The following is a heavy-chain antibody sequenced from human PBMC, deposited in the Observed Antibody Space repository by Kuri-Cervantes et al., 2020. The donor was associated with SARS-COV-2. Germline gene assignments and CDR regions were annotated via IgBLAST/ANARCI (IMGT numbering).Heavy chain of an antibody. D-gene: IGHD3-3*01. CDR2: IDWDDDK. CDR1: GFSLSTSGMC. J-gene: IGHJ4*02. Sequence: SGPTLVKPTQTLTLTCTFSGFSLSTSGMCVSWIRQPPGKALEWLAVIDWDDDKYYSTSLKTRLTISKDTSKNQVVLTMTNMDPVDTATYYCARISYDFWSGYSSYFDYWGQGTLVTVSS. CDR3: ARISYDFWSGYSSYFDY. V-gene: IGHV2-70*01.